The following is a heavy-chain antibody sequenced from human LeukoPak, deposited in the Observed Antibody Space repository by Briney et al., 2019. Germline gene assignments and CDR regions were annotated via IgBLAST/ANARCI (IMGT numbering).Heavy chain of an antibody. J-gene: IGHJ4*02. Sequence: GGSLRLSCAASGFNFDDYGMSWVRQAPRKGLEWVSGINWNGGSIGYADSVKGRFTISRDNAKNSLYLQMNSLRAGDTALYYCARGIGQLVSDPLDQWGQGTLVTVSS. CDR2: INWNGGSI. CDR1: GFNFDDYG. D-gene: IGHD5-18*01. CDR3: ARGIGQLVSDPLDQ. V-gene: IGHV3-20*04.